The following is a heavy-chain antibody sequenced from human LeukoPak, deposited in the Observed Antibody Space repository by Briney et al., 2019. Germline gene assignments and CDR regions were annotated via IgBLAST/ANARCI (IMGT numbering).Heavy chain of an antibody. V-gene: IGHV3-9*01. CDR2: ISWNSDKM. J-gene: IGHJ4*02. CDR3: AKKRIDGYYFDY. Sequence: GGSLRLSCAASGFTFADYAMHWVRQGPGKGLEWVSGISWNSDKMDYADSVKGRFTISRDNARKFLYLQMNSLKTEDTAFYYCAKKRIDGYYFDYWGQGSLLTVSS. CDR1: GFTFADYA. D-gene: IGHD5-24*01.